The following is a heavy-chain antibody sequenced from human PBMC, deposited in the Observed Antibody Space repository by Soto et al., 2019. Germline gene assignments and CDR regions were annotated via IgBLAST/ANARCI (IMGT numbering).Heavy chain of an antibody. J-gene: IGHJ6*02. CDR3: ARHTGGYCSGGSCPDYGMDV. CDR1: GYSFTCYW. Sequence: LGESLKISCKGSGYSFTCYWHSWGRQMPGKGLGWMGRIDPSDSYTNYSPSFQDHVTISADKSISTAYLQWSSLKASETAMYYCARHTGGYCSGGSCPDYGMDVWGQGTTVTVSS. CDR2: IDPSDSYT. V-gene: IGHV5-10-1*01. D-gene: IGHD2-15*01.